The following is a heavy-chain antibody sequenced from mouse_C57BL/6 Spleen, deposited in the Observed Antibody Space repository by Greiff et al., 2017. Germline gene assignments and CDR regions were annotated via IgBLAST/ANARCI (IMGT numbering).Heavy chain of an antibody. Sequence: QVQLQQPGAELVKPGASVKLSCKASGYTFTSYWITWVKQRPGQGLEWIGDIYPGSGSTNYNEKFTSKATLTVDTSSSTAYMPLSSLTSEDAAVYDCARLLFDYWGQGTTLTVSS. J-gene: IGHJ2*01. CDR3: ARLLFDY. CDR1: GYTFTSYW. D-gene: IGHD2-1*01. CDR2: IYPGSGST. V-gene: IGHV1-55*01.